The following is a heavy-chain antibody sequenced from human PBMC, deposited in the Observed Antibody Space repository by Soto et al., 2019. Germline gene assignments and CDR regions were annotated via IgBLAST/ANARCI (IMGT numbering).Heavy chain of an antibody. Sequence: GGSLRLSCAASGFTFSSYAMHWVRQAPGKGLEWVAVISYDGSNKYYADSVKGRFTISRDNSKNTLYLQMNSLRSEDTAVYYCARDGSYYYDSSAQNDAFDIWGQGTMVTV. CDR1: GFTFSSYA. V-gene: IGHV3-30-3*01. CDR3: ARDGSYYYDSSAQNDAFDI. D-gene: IGHD3-22*01. J-gene: IGHJ3*02. CDR2: ISYDGSNK.